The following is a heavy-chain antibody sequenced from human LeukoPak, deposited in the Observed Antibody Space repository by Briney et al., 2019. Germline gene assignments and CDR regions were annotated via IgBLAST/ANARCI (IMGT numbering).Heavy chain of an antibody. V-gene: IGHV3-23*01. CDR3: AKSWQWLENFDY. CDR1: GFTFSSYA. J-gene: IGHJ4*02. D-gene: IGHD6-19*01. Sequence: GGSLRLSCAASGFTFSSYAMSWVRQAPGKGLEWVSAISGSGGSAYYADSVKGRFTISRDNSKNTLYLQMNSLRAEDTAVYYCAKSWQWLENFDYWGQGTLVTVSS. CDR2: ISGSGGSA.